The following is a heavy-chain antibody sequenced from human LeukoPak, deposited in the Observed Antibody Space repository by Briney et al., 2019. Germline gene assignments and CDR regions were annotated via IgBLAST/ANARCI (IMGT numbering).Heavy chain of an antibody. V-gene: IGHV1-18*01. CDR2: ISAYNGNT. CDR1: GYTFTSYG. D-gene: IGHD2-15*01. J-gene: IGHJ6*02. CDR3: ARDKGGSCYSKVVCYYYGMDV. Sequence: ASVKVSCKASGYTFTSYGISWVRQAPGQGLEWMGWISAYNGNTNYAQKLQSRVTMTTDTSTSTAYMELRSLRSDDTAVYYCARDKGGSCYSKVVCYYYGMDVWGQGTTVTVFS.